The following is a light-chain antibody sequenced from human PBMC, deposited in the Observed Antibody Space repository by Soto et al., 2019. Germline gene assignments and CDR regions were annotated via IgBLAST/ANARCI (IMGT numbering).Light chain of an antibody. J-gene: IGLJ2*01. Sequence: QSVLTQPPSVSAAPGQKVTISCSGSSSNIGNNYVSWYQQLPGTAPKLLIYDNNKRPSGIPDRFSGSKSGTSATLGITGLQTEDEADYYCGTWDSSLSAHVVFGGGTKLTVL. CDR1: SSNIGNNY. CDR2: DNN. V-gene: IGLV1-51*01. CDR3: GTWDSSLSAHVV.